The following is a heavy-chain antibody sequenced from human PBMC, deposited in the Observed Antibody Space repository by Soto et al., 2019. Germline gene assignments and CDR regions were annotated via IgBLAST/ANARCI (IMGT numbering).Heavy chain of an antibody. CDR3: ARDFYPLAYYFDP. CDR2: VSGSNGNT. V-gene: IGHV1-18*04. CDR1: GYTFINHG. J-gene: IGHJ4*02. Sequence: QVQLVQSEAEVKKPGASVKVSCEASGYTFINHGISWVRQAPGQGLEWMGWVSGSNGNTKYAQKFQGRVTMTTETSTSTAHIELLNLRSDDTAVYFCARDFYPLAYYFDPWGQGTLVTVSS.